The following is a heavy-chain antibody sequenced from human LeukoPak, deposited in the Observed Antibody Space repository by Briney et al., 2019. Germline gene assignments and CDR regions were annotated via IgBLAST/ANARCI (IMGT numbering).Heavy chain of an antibody. V-gene: IGHV3-30-3*01. CDR3: ASGITMVRGVIITFYY. J-gene: IGHJ4*02. Sequence: GGSLRLSCAASGFTFSSYAMHWVRQAPGKGLEWVAVISYDGSNKYYADSVKGRFTISRDNSKNTLYLQMNSLRAEDTAVYYCASGITMVRGVIITFYYWGQGTLVTVSS. CDR2: ISYDGSNK. D-gene: IGHD3-10*01. CDR1: GFTFSSYA.